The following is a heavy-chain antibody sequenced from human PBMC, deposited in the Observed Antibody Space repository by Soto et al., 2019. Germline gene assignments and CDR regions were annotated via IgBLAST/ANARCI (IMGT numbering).Heavy chain of an antibody. CDR2: INHRGST. CDR1: GGSIVSDKW. V-gene: IGHV4-4*02. Sequence: QVKLQESGPGLVKPSGTLSLTCAVSGGSIVSDKWWSWVRQSPGKGLECLGEINHRGSTIYNPSLKSRVTISVDTSRNQFYLKVKSVTAADTAVYYCARGGSSELWGQGTLVTVSS. D-gene: IGHD6-6*01. J-gene: IGHJ4*02. CDR3: ARGGSSEL.